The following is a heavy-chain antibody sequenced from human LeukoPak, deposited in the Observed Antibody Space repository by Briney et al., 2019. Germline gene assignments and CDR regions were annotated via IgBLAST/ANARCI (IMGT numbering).Heavy chain of an antibody. V-gene: IGHV1-2*02. CDR3: ARSRAGRTLRTQYSNYGWFDP. J-gene: IGHJ5*02. Sequence: GASVKVSCKASGYTFTGYYMHWVRQAPGQGLEWMGWINPNSGGTNYARKFQGRVTMTRDTSISTAYMELSRLRSDDTAVYYCARSRAGRTLRTQYSNYGWFDPWGQGTLVTVSS. D-gene: IGHD4-11*01. CDR1: GYTFTGYY. CDR2: INPNSGGT.